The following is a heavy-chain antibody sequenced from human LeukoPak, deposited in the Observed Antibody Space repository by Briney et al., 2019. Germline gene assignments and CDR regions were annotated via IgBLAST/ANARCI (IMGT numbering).Heavy chain of an antibody. D-gene: IGHD2-8*01. J-gene: IGHJ4*02. CDR2: IREDGSEK. CDR1: GFTFSSSW. Sequence: GGSLRLSCAASGFTFSSSWMTWVRQAPGKGLEWVASIREDGSEKTSVDSVKGRFTISRDNAKNSLNLQMDSLRAEDTAVYCCARGPTNGQAFDYWGQGTLVSVSS. V-gene: IGHV3-7*01. CDR3: ARGPTNGQAFDY.